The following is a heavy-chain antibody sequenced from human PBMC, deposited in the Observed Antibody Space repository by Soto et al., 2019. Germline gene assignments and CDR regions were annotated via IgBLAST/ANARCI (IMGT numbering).Heavy chain of an antibody. J-gene: IGHJ5*02. CDR3: ASSKMGLISVLET. Sequence: LSLTCNVAGDSIRSYFWIWIRQPPGKGLEWIGYIPYSGGPTYNPSLKSRVTISIDTSKKQFSLRMTSVTAADTAVYYCASSKMGLISVLETWGQGTLVTVSS. D-gene: IGHD2-8*01. CDR2: IPYSGGP. CDR1: GDSIRSYF. V-gene: IGHV4-59*01.